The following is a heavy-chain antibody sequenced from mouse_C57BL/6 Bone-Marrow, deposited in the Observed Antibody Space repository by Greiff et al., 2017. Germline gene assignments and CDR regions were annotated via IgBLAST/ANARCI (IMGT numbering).Heavy chain of an antibody. CDR2: INPNNGGT. CDR3: ARAELGFAF. CDR1: GYTFTDYN. D-gene: IGHD4-1*01. Sequence: EVQLQQSGPELVKPGASVKLSCKASGYTFTDYNMYWVKQSHGKSLEWIGYINPNNGGTSYNQKFKGKATLTVNNSSSTAYMELRSLTSEDSAVYYCARAELGFAFWGQGNLVTVSA. V-gene: IGHV1-22*01. J-gene: IGHJ3*01.